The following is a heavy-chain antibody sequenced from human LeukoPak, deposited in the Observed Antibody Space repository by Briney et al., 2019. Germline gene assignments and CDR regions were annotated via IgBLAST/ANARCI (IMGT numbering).Heavy chain of an antibody. CDR2: ISLTGRT. J-gene: IGHJ4*02. CDR1: GFTFSSYW. V-gene: IGHV4-4*02. CDR3: SRESGAFCPFGY. Sequence: GSLRLSCAASGFTFSSYWMHWVRQAPGKGLEWIGEISLTGRTNYNPSLNGRVTMSLDESRNQLSLNLTSVTAADTAIYYCSRESGAFCPFGYWGQGTLVIVPP. D-gene: IGHD1-26*01.